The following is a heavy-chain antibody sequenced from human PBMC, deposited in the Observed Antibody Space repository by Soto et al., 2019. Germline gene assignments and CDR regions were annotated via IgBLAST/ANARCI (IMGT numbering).Heavy chain of an antibody. J-gene: IGHJ5*02. Sequence: EVQLVESGGGLVQPGGSLRLSCVASGFTFSNYWMSWVRQAPGKGLEWVANMKKDGSQKYYVDSVKGRFTISRDNARNSLYLKMNSLRVEDTAVYYCARDWFDAWGQGTLVTVSS. V-gene: IGHV3-7*01. CDR1: GFTFSNYW. CDR2: MKKDGSQK. CDR3: ARDWFDA.